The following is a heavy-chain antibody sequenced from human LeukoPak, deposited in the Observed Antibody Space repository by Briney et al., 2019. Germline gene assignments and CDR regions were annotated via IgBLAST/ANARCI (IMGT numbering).Heavy chain of an antibody. D-gene: IGHD3-22*01. CDR3: ARALTYYYDSSGFFGY. CDR1: GFTFSDYY. J-gene: IGHJ4*02. V-gene: IGHV3-11*01. CDR2: ISSSGSTI. Sequence: AGSLRLSCAASGFTFSDYYMSWIRQPPGKGLEWVSYISSSGSTIYYADSVKGLVTISRDNAKNSLYLQMNSLRAEDTAVYYCARALTYYYDSSGFFGYWGQGTLVTVSS.